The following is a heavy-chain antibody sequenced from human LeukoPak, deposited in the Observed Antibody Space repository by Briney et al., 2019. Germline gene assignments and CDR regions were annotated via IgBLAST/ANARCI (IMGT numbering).Heavy chain of an antibody. J-gene: IGHJ4*02. V-gene: IGHV3-23*01. CDR2: INTSGAGT. D-gene: IGHD1-1*01. Sequence: GGSLRLSCAGSGFTFSSYGMSWVRQAPAKGLEWVSGINTSGAGTYSADSVRGRFSISRDNSKNTLYLQMNSLRSEDTAVYYCAKEWSWNPLYFFDYWGQGTRVTGSS. CDR1: GFTFSSYG. CDR3: AKEWSWNPLYFFDY.